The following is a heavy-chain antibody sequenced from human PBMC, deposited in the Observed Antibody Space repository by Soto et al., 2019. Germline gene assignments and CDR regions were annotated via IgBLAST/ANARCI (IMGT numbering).Heavy chain of an antibody. Sequence: GGSLRLSCAASGFTVSSNYMSWVRQAPGKGLEWVSVIYSGGSTYYADSVKGRFTISRHNSKNTLYLQMNSLRAEDTAVYYCARDQYNWNTPGAFAIWGQGTMVSGSS. V-gene: IGHV3-53*04. J-gene: IGHJ3*02. CDR1: GFTVSSNY. D-gene: IGHD1-20*01. CDR2: IYSGGST. CDR3: ARDQYNWNTPGAFAI.